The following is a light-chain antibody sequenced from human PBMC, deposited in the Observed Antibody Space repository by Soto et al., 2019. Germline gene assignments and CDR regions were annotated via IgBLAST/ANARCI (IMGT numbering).Light chain of an antibody. CDR2: DVS. V-gene: IGLV2-11*01. J-gene: IGLJ1*01. Sequence: QSVLTQPRSVSGSPGQSVTISCTGTSSDVGGYNYVSWYQQHPGKAPKLMIYDVSKRPSGVPDRFSGSKSGNTASLTLSGLQAEDEADYYCCSYAGSPYVFGTGTKLTVL. CDR3: CSYAGSPYV. CDR1: SSDVGGYNY.